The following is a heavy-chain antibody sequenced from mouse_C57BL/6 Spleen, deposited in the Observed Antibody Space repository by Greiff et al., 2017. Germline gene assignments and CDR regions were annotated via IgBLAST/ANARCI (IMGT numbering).Heavy chain of an antibody. V-gene: IGHV1-64*01. CDR2: IHPNSGST. CDR3: ARGGYYFDY. CDR1: GYTFTSYW. J-gene: IGHJ2*01. Sequence: QVQLQQPGAELVKPGASVKLSCKASGYTFTSYWMHWVKQRPGQGLEWIGMIHPNSGSTNYNENFKSKATLTVDKSSSTAYMQLSSLTSEDSAVYYCARGGYYFDYWGQGTTLTVSS.